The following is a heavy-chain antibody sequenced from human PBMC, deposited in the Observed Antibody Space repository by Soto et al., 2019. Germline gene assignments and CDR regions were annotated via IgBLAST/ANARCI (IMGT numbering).Heavy chain of an antibody. D-gene: IGHD6-13*01. Sequence: SVKVSCKASGGTFSSYTISWVRQAPGQGLEWMGRIIPILGIANYAQKFQGRVTITADKSTSTAYMELSSLRSEDTAVYYCARDGLGYSSTNYNGMDVWGQGPTVTVSS. J-gene: IGHJ6*02. CDR2: IIPILGIA. CDR3: ARDGLGYSSTNYNGMDV. V-gene: IGHV1-69*04. CDR1: GGTFSSYT.